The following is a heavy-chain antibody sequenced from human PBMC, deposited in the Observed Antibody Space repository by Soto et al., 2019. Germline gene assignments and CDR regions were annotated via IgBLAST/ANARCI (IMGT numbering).Heavy chain of an antibody. J-gene: IGHJ5*02. CDR1: GGSITSSSYY. CDR2: IYYSGST. D-gene: IGHD1-26*01. Sequence: SETPSLTCTVSGGSITSSSYYWGWIRQPPGKGLEWIGSIYYSGSTYYNPSLKSRVTISVDTSKNQFSLKLSSVTAADTAVYYCATQELGGSYVYTFDPWGQGTLVTVSS. CDR3: ATQELGGSYVYTFDP. V-gene: IGHV4-39*05.